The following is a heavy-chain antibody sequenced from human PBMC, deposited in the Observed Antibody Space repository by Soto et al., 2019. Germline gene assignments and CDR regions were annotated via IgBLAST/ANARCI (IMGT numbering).Heavy chain of an antibody. V-gene: IGHV6-1*01. CDR1: GDSVSSNSVA. CDR3: VREDITARFDY. CDR2: TFYRSKWQN. Sequence: SQXXSLTCXISGDSVSSNSVAWNWIRQSPSRGLEWLGRTFYRSKWQNDYAASVKGRISVTPDTSRNQFSLQLNSVTPEDTAVYYCVREDITARFDYWGQGTLVTVSS. J-gene: IGHJ4*02. D-gene: IGHD1-20*01.